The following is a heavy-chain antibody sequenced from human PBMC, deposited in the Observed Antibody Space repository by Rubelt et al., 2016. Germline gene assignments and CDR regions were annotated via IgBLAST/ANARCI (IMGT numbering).Heavy chain of an antibody. J-gene: IGHJ5*02. D-gene: IGHD3-3*02. Sequence: EARGGLVQPGGSLRLSCAVSGLTFNSYWMTWVRQAPGKGLEWVANINQDGSLINYVDSVKGRFIISRDNAKSSLYLQMNGLRVEDMAMYYCARDSHSFDPWGQGTLVTVSS. V-gene: IGHV3-7*03. CDR1: GLTFNSYW. CDR2: INQDGSLI. CDR3: ARDSHSFDP.